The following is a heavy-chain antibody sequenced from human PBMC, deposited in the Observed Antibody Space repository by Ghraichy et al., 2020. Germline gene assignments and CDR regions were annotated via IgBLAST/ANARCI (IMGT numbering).Heavy chain of an antibody. CDR1: GLTFSNFA. J-gene: IGHJ2*01. CDR3: AKGKGSGSYVNWSFNI. D-gene: IGHD1-26*01. V-gene: IGHV3-23*01. Sequence: GGSLRLSCAVSGLTFSNFAMAWVRRAPGKGLEWVSTISGSGGSIWYADSGKGRFIISRDNSRSTFYLQMNSLRAEDTAVYYCAKGKGSGSYVNWSFNIWGRGTPVTVSP. CDR2: ISGSGGSI.